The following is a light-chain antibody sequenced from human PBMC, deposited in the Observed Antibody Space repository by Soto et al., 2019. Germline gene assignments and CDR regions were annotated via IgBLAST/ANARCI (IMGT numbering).Light chain of an antibody. V-gene: IGLV2-18*02. J-gene: IGLJ2*01. CDR2: EVS. CDR1: SSDVGSYDR. Sequence: QSALTQPPSVSGSPGQSVTISCTGTSSDVGSYDRVSWYQQPPGTAPKLMIYEVSNRPSGVRDRFSGSKSGNTASLTISGLQAEDGADYYCSSYTSSGTVIFGGGTKLTVL. CDR3: SSYTSSGTVI.